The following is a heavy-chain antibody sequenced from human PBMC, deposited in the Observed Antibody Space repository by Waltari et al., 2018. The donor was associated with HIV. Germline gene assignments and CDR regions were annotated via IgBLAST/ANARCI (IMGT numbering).Heavy chain of an antibody. J-gene: IGHJ4*02. D-gene: IGHD3-3*02. V-gene: IGHV3-53*02. Sequence: EVQLVETGGGLIQPGGSLRLSCAASGLSVSSNDMNWVRQAPGKGLGWVSVIYRSGDAYYADFVKGRFTISRDNSKNTLYLQMNSLRAEDTAVYYCARVRSIMGRFLGFDYWGQGTLVTVSS. CDR2: IYRSGDA. CDR3: ARVRSIMGRFLGFDY. CDR1: GLSVSSND.